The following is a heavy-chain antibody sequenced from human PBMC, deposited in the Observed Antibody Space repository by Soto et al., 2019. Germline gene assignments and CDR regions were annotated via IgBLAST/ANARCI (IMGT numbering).Heavy chain of an antibody. J-gene: IGHJ5*02. D-gene: IGHD6-6*01. V-gene: IGHV3-74*01. Sequence: PGGSLRLSCAASGFTFNNYWMHWVRQAPGKGLVWVSRINTDGSSTTYADSVKGRFTISRDNAKNTLYLQMNSLRAEDTAVYYCARGHSRSPLKWFDPWGQGILVTVSS. CDR3: ARGHSRSPLKWFDP. CDR2: INTDGSST. CDR1: GFTFNNYW.